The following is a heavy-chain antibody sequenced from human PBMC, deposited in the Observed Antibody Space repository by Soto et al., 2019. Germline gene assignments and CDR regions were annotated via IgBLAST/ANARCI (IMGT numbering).Heavy chain of an antibody. Sequence: SETLSLTCTVSGGSISSSSYYWGWIRQPPGKGLEWIGSIYYSGSTYYNPSLKSRVTISVDTSKNQFSLKLSSVTAADTAVYYCSGCYYYYYGMDVWGQGTTVTVSS. CDR1: GGSISSSSYY. D-gene: IGHD2-15*01. J-gene: IGHJ6*02. V-gene: IGHV4-39*01. CDR2: IYYSGST. CDR3: SGCYYYYYGMDV.